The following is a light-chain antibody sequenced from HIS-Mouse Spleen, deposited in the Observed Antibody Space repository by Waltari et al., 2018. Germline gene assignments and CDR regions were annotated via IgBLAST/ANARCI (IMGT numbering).Light chain of an antibody. V-gene: IGKV3-15*01. Sequence: EIVMTQSPATLSVSPGERATLSCRASQSVSSNLAWYQQKPGQAPRLLIYGASTRATGIPARFSGSGSGTEFTFTISSMQSEDFAVYYCQQYNNWPPVTFGQGTRLEIE. CDR1: QSVSSN. CDR2: GAS. J-gene: IGKJ5*01. CDR3: QQYNNWPPVT.